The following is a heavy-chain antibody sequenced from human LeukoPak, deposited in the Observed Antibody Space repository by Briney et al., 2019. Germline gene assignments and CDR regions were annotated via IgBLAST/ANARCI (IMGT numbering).Heavy chain of an antibody. CDR3: ARDTDGYNDY. V-gene: IGHV4-31*03. CDR2: IYYSGST. D-gene: IGHD5-24*01. J-gene: IGHJ4*02. Sequence: SETLSLTCTVSGGSISSGGYYWSWIRQHPGKGLEWIGYIYYSGSTYYNPSLKSRVTISVDTSKNQFSLKLSSVTAADTAVYYCARDTDGYNDYWGQRTLVTVSS. CDR1: GGSISSGGYY.